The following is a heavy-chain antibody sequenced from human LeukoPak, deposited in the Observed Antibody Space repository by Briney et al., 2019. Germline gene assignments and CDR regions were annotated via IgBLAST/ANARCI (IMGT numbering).Heavy chain of an antibody. J-gene: IGHJ6*02. CDR1: GYTFTSYG. Sequence: ASMKVSCKASGYTFTSYGINWVRQAPGQGLEWMGWISGYNGNTKYAEKFQDRVTMTRDASTRTANMELRSLRSDDTAVYYCARSKGSHYDFWSGYRYYYYYYGMDVWGQGTTVTVSS. CDR3: ARSKGSHYDFWSGYRYYYYYYGMDV. V-gene: IGHV1-18*01. CDR2: ISGYNGNT. D-gene: IGHD3-3*01.